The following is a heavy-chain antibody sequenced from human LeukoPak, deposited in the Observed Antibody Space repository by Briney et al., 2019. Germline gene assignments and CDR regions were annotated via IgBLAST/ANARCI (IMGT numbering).Heavy chain of an antibody. J-gene: IGHJ4*02. D-gene: IGHD1-20*01. CDR1: GGSFSDYY. CDR3: ARVGITGCHFDY. V-gene: IGHV4-34*01. CDR2: INHSGST. Sequence: SETLSLTCAVYGGSFSDYYWTWIRQPPGKGLEWIGEINHSGSTNYNPSLKSRVTISLDTSKNQFSLKLSSVTAADTTVYYCARVGITGCHFDYWGQGTLVTVSS.